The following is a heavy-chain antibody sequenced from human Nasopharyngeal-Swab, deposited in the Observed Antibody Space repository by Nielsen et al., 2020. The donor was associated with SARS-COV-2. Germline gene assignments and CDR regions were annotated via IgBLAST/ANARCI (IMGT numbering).Heavy chain of an antibody. Sequence: SETLSLTCPVSGGSVSNDDWWTWVRQPPGKGLEWIGEIHHSGSANYNPSLKSRVTMSVDKSKNQFSLKLSSLTAADTAVYYRAKGGHWRLDPWGQGTLVTVSS. CDR1: GGSVSNDDW. J-gene: IGHJ5*02. CDR2: IHHSGSA. CDR3: AKGGHWRLDP. V-gene: IGHV4-4*02. D-gene: IGHD1-1*01.